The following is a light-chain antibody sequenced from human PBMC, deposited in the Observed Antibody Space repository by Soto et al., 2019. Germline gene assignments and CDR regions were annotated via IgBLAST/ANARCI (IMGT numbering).Light chain of an antibody. CDR2: DVS. CDR3: SSYTSSSLYV. Sequence: QSALTQPASVSGSPGQSITISCTGTSSDVGGYNYVSWYQQHPGKAPKLMVYDVSYRPSGVSNRFSGSKSGNTASLTISGLQAEDEADYYCSSYTSSSLYVFGTGTKVIVL. CDR1: SSDVGGYNY. V-gene: IGLV2-14*03. J-gene: IGLJ1*01.